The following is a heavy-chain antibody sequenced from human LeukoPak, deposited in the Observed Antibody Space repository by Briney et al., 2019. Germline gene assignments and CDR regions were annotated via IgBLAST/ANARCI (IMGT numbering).Heavy chain of an antibody. CDR1: GFTFSSYG. D-gene: IGHD5/OR15-5a*01. V-gene: IGHV3-33*01. CDR3: ARPRVDSRIWFLYY. J-gene: IGHJ4*02. Sequence: PGGSLRLSCAASGFTFSSYGMHWVRQAPGKGLEWVAVIWYDGSNKYYADSVKGRFTISRDNSKNTLYLQMNSLRAEDTAVYYCARPRVDSRIWFLYYWGQGTLVTVSS. CDR2: IWYDGSNK.